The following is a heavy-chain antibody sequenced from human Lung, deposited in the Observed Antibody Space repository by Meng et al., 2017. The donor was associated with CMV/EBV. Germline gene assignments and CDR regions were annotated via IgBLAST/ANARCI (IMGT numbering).Heavy chain of an antibody. V-gene: IGHV4-34*01. J-gene: IGHJ6*02. CDR3: ARSYSYGWGPYYYYYGMDV. Sequence: SXTXSLXCAVYGGXFSVYYWSWIRQPPGKGLEWIGEINHSGSTNYNPSLKSRVTISVDTSKNQFSLKLSSVTAADTAVYYCARSYSYGWGPYYYYYGMDVWXQGTXVTVSS. CDR2: INHSGST. D-gene: IGHD5-18*01. CDR1: GGXFSVYY.